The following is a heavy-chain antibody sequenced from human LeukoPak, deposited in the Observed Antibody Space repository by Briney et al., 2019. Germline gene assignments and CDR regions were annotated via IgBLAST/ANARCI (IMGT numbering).Heavy chain of an antibody. CDR2: INPNSGGT. CDR1: GYTFTGYY. V-gene: IGHV1-2*02. Sequence: ASVKVSCKASGYTFTGYYMHWVRQAPGQGLEWMGWINPNSGGTNYAQKFQGRVTMTRDTSISPAYMELSRLRSDDTAVYYCARVSGTPKYSSSWYGRYYYYYYMDVWGKGTTVTVSS. J-gene: IGHJ6*03. D-gene: IGHD6-13*01. CDR3: ARVSGTPKYSSSWYGRYYYYYYMDV.